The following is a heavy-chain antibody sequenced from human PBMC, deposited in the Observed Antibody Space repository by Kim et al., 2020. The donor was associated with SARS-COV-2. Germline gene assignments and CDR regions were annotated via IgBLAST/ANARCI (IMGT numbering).Heavy chain of an antibody. CDR1: GYSFTSYW. CDR3: ARLFAGELITGTSGDAFDI. D-gene: IGHD1-20*01. J-gene: IGHJ3*02. Sequence: GESLKISCKGSGYSFTSYWIGWVRQMPGKGLEWMGIIYPGDSDTRYSPSFQGQVTISADKSISTAYLQWSSLKASDTAMYYCARLFAGELITGTSGDAFDIWGQGTMVTVSS. V-gene: IGHV5-51*01. CDR2: IYPGDSDT.